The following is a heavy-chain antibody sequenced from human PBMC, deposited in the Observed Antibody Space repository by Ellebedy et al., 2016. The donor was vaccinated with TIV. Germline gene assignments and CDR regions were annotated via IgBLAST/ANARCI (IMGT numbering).Heavy chain of an antibody. Sequence: ESLKISCAVPGFTVSSNYMSCIRQAPGTGLEWVSVIFSGGTKSYADSVKGRFTIPRDNSKNTLYLQMNSLSVEDTAVYYCARPDYNSGADYWGQGTLVTVSS. CDR1: GFTVSSNY. D-gene: IGHD1-26*01. V-gene: IGHV3-53*01. J-gene: IGHJ4*02. CDR2: IFSGGTK. CDR3: ARPDYNSGADY.